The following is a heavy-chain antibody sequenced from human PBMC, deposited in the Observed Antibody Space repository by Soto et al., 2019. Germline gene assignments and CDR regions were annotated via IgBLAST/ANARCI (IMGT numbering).Heavy chain of an antibody. D-gene: IGHD3-10*01. CDR3: ARGFGEDYYYYYMDV. J-gene: IGHJ6*03. Sequence: EVQLVESGGGLVQPGGSLRLSCAASGFTFSSYWMSWVRQAPGKGLEWVANIKQDGSEKYYVDSVKGRFTISRDSAKNSLYLQMNSRRAEDTAVYYCARGFGEDYYYYYMDVWGKGTTVTVSS. V-gene: IGHV3-7*04. CDR2: IKQDGSEK. CDR1: GFTFSSYW.